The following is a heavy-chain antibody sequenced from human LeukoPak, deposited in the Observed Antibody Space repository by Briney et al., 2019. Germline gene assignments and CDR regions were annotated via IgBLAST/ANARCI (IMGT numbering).Heavy chain of an antibody. CDR2: IYYSGST. CDR1: GGSISSYY. CDR3: ARDKVDIVATSRGTFDY. J-gene: IGHJ4*02. V-gene: IGHV4-59*12. D-gene: IGHD5-12*01. Sequence: PSETLSITCTVSGGSISSYYWSWIRQPPGKGLEWIGYIYYSGSTNYNPSLKSRVTISVDTSKNQFSLKLSSVTAADTAVYYCARDKVDIVATSRGTFDYWGQGTLVTVSS.